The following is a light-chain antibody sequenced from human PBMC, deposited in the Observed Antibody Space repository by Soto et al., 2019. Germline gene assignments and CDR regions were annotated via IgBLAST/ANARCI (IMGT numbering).Light chain of an antibody. Sequence: ETVLTQSPGTLSLSPGDRATLSCRASQSVCNNYLAWLQQKPGQAPSLLISGASTRATGVPARFSGSGSGTDFTLTINSLEPEDSAVYYCQQRSNWPSITFGQGTRLEIK. V-gene: IGKV3D-20*02. CDR2: GAS. CDR3: QQRSNWPSIT. J-gene: IGKJ5*01. CDR1: QSVCNNY.